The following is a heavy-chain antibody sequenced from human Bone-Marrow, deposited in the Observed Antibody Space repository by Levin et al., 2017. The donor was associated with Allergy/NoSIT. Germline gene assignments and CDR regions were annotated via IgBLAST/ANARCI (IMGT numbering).Heavy chain of an antibody. CDR3: ARVDDYGGTAFDP. J-gene: IGHJ5*02. D-gene: IGHD4-17*01. V-gene: IGHV1-46*01. CDR1: GYTFTSYY. Sequence: GESLKISCKASGYTFTSYYMHWVRQAPGQGLEWMGIINPSGGSTSYAQKFQGRVTMTRDTSTSTVYMELSSLRSEDTAVYYCARVDDYGGTAFDPWGQGTLVTVSS. CDR2: INPSGGST.